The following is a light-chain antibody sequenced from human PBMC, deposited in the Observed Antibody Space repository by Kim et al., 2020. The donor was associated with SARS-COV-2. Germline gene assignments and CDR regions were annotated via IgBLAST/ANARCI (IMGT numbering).Light chain of an antibody. CDR3: QQYNSWPQT. J-gene: IGKJ1*01. Sequence: VSPRERATLSCRASQSVSSNLAWYQQKPGQAPKLLIFGASIRATGIPARFSGSGSGTEFTLTISILQSEDFAVYYCQQYNSWPQTFGQGTKVDIK. CDR2: GAS. CDR1: QSVSSN. V-gene: IGKV3D-15*03.